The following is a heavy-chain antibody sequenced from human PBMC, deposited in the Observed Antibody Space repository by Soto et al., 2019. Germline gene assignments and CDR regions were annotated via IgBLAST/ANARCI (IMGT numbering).Heavy chain of an antibody. Sequence: QPPGKGLEWIGYIYYSGSTNYTPSLKSRVTMSVDTSKNQISLKLRSVTAADTAVYYCAREIYSSGYSPFDHWGQGTVVTVSS. CDR2: IYYSGST. J-gene: IGHJ4*02. D-gene: IGHD3-22*01. CDR3: AREIYSSGYSPFDH. V-gene: IGHV4-59*01.